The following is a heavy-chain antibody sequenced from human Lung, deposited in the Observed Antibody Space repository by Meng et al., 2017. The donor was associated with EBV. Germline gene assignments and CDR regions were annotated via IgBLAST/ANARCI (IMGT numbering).Heavy chain of an antibody. J-gene: IGHJ4*02. D-gene: IGHD3-22*01. CDR2: INAGNGNT. CDR3: ARAGYDSSGYYPQPFDY. Sequence: QVQVVQPGAEVKKPGASVKVSCKASGYTLTSYAMHWVRQAPGQRLEWMGWINAGNGNTKYSQRFQGRVTITRDTSASTAYMELSSLRSEDTTVYYCARAGYDSSGYYPQPFDYWGQGTLVTVSS. V-gene: IGHV1-3*01. CDR1: GYTLTSYA.